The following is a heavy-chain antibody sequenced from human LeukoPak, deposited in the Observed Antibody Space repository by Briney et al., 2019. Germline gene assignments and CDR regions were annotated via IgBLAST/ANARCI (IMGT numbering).Heavy chain of an antibody. CDR1: GCRFTSYW. Sequence: GGSLQISCQGSGCRFTSYWIGWLGRLQGKGLEWMGIIYTGDSDTRYRPSFQGQLTISADKSISTAYLQWSSLKASDTAMYYCARRPCSGGSCYSDYWGQGTLVTVSS. D-gene: IGHD2-15*01. CDR2: IYTGDSDT. V-gene: IGHV5-51*01. CDR3: ARRPCSGGSCYSDY. J-gene: IGHJ4*02.